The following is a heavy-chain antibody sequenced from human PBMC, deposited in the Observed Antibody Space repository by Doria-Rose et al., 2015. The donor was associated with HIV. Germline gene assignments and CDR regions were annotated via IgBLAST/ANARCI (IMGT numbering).Heavy chain of an antibody. J-gene: IGHJ4*02. CDR1: GVSLSSPGMG. V-gene: IGHV2-26*01. CDR3: ARIKSSRWYHKYYFDF. CDR2: IFSDGER. Sequence: QITLKESGPVLVKPTETLTLTCTVSGVSLSSPGMGVSWIRQPPGKALEWLANIFSDGERSCKTSLKSRLTISRGTSKSQVVLTMTDMDPVDTATYYCARIKSSRWYHKYYFDFWGQGTLVIVSA. D-gene: IGHD6-13*01.